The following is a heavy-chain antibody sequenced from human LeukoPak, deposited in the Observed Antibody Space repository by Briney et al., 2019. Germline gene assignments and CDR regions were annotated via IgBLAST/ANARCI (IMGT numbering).Heavy chain of an antibody. CDR2: IYYNGTT. V-gene: IGHV4-59*01. D-gene: IGHD2-15*01. J-gene: IGHJ4*02. CDR3: ARKGGLFDY. CDR1: GGFIRYYY. Sequence: SETLSLTCTVSGGFIRYYYWSWIRQSPGKGLEWIGYIYYNGTTNYNPSLKSRVTISVDMSKNQFSLKMSSVTAADTAVYYCARKGGLFDYWGQGRLVTVSS.